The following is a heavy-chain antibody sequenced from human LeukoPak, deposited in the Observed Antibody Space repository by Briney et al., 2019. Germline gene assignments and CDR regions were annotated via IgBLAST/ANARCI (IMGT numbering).Heavy chain of an antibody. CDR2: ISSSSSYI. CDR1: GFTFSSYS. V-gene: IGHV3-21*01. J-gene: IGHJ5*02. Sequence: GGSLRLSCAASGFTFSSYSMNWVRQAPGKGLEWVSSISSSSSYIYYADSVKGRFIISRDNAKNSLYLQMNSLRAEDTAVYYCARDREPYGSGINWFDPWGQGTLVTVSS. CDR3: ARDREPYGSGINWFDP. D-gene: IGHD3-10*01.